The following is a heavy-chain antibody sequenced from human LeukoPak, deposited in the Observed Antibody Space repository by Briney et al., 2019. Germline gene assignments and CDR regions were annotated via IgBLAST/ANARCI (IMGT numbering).Heavy chain of an antibody. J-gene: IGHJ4*02. CDR1: GFTFSNYG. CDR3: TTLAESWFGELLPLGY. D-gene: IGHD3-10*01. V-gene: IGHV3-33*01. CDR2: VWYDGNKK. Sequence: GGSLRLSCAASGFTFSNYGMHWVRQAPGKGLEWVAVVWYDGNKKYYADSVKGRFTISRDNSKSTLYLQMNSLKTEDTAVYYCTTLAESWFGELLPLGYWGQGTLVTVSS.